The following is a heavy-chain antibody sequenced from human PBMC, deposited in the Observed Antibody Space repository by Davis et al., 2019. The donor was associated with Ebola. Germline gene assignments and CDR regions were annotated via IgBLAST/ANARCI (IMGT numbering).Heavy chain of an antibody. CDR1: GYTFTSYY. D-gene: IGHD4-17*01. J-gene: IGHJ4*02. CDR2: ISAYSGNA. Sequence: ASVKVSCKASGYTFTSYYMHWVRQAPGQGLEWMGWISAYSGNAKYAQKLQGRVTMTTDTSTSTAYMELRSLRSDDTAVYYCAREDYGDPSFEYWGQGTQVTVSS. CDR3: AREDYGDPSFEY. V-gene: IGHV1-18*04.